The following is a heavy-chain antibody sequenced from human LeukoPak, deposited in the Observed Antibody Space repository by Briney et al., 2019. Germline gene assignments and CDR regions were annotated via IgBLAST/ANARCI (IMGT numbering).Heavy chain of an antibody. CDR2: IYYSGST. J-gene: IGHJ4*02. V-gene: IGHV4-59*11. CDR1: GGSISSHY. CDR3: ARGNRPMVV. Sequence: PSETLSLTCTVSGGSISSHYWSWIRQPPGKGLEWIGYIYYSGSTNYNPSLKSRVTISVDTSKNQFSLKLSSVTAADMAVYYCARGNRPMVVWGQGTLVTVSS. D-gene: IGHD2-15*01.